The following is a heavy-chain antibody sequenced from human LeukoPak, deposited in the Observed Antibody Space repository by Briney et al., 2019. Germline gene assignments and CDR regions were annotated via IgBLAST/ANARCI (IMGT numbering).Heavy chain of an antibody. V-gene: IGHV4-59*12. CDR3: ARFSPRAMGNYLDF. D-gene: IGHD7-27*01. CDR1: GGSISSYY. J-gene: IGHJ4*02. CDR2: IYYSGST. Sequence: SETLYLTCTVSGGSISSYYWSWIRQPPGKGLEWIGYIYYSGSTNYNPSLKSRVTISVDTSKNQFSLNLSSVTAADTAVYYCARFSPRAMGNYLDFWGQGTLVTVSS.